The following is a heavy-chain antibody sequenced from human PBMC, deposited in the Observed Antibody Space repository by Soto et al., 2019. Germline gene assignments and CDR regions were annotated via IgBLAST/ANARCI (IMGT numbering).Heavy chain of an antibody. Sequence: PGGSLRLSCAASGFTFTRYDMRWVRLTAGKGLEWVSSIVADGDTYYVDSVKGRFTISREDDKNSVYLQMNSLGAGDTAVYYCARAYYDSSGYPVGGMDVWGQGTMVTVSS. J-gene: IGHJ6*02. CDR2: IVADGDT. CDR3: ARAYYDSSGYPVGGMDV. D-gene: IGHD3-22*01. V-gene: IGHV3-13*01. CDR1: GFTFTRYD.